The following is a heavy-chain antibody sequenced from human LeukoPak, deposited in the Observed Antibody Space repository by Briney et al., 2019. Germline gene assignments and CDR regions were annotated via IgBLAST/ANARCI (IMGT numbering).Heavy chain of an antibody. V-gene: IGHV3-66*01. Sequence: GGSLILSCAASGFSVSCNYMTWVRQAPGKGLEWVSVIYSGGRTHYADSVKDRFTISRDNSKNTLYLQMNSLRAEDTAVYYCAVAAVVVVVPAVDVWGLGTTVTVSS. CDR2: IYSGGRT. D-gene: IGHD2-2*01. J-gene: IGHJ6*02. CDR3: AVAAVVVVVPAVDV. CDR1: GFSVSCNY.